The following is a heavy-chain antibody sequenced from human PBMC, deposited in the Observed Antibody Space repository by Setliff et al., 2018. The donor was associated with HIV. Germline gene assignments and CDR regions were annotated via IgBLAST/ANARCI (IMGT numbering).Heavy chain of an antibody. Sequence: GASVKVSCKASGGTFGASGINWVRQAPGQGLEWMGGSIPIIDTTNYAQKFQGRITITADESTSTAYMDLRNLRSEDTAVYYCARNQGDSSGWYAGDYWGHGTLVTVSS. J-gene: IGHJ4*01. CDR1: GGTFGASG. D-gene: IGHD6-19*01. CDR2: SIPIIDTT. V-gene: IGHV1-69*13. CDR3: ARNQGDSSGWYAGDY.